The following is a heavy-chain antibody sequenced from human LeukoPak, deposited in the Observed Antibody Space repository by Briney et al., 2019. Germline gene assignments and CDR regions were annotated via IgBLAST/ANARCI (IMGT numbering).Heavy chain of an antibody. V-gene: IGHV3-23*01. CDR2: IGASGGST. CDR3: AKGPDSGLRYFDY. J-gene: IGHJ4*02. Sequence: GGSLRLSCAASGFTFSSYAMNWVRQAPGKGLEWVSGIGASGGSTYYADPVKGRFTISRDNSKNTLYLQINSLRAEDTAVYYCAKGPDSGLRYFDYWGKGTLVTVSS. CDR1: GFTFSSYA. D-gene: IGHD5-12*01.